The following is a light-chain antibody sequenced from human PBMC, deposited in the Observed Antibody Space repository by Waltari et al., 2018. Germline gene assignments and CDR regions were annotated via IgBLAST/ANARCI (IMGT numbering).Light chain of an antibody. J-gene: IGLJ2*01. Sequence: QSALTQPPSASGSPGQSVTIPCTGPSSDIGGYPYVSWYQQHPGEAPKLIIFEASKRSSGVPDRFSGSKAGNTASLTVSGLQADDEADYYCSSYAGSHTVLLFGGGTKLTVL. CDR2: EAS. CDR3: SSYAGSHTVLL. V-gene: IGLV2-8*01. CDR1: SSDIGGYPY.